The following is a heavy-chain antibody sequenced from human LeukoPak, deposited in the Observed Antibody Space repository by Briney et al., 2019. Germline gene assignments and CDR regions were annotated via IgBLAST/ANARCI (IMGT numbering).Heavy chain of an antibody. Sequence: HGESLKISCKGSGYSFTSYWIVWVRQMPGKGLEWMGIIYPGDSDTRYSPSFQGQVTISADKSISTAYLQWSSLKASDTAMYYCARHPYYDSSGYYSPGFDYWGQGTLVTVSS. CDR1: GYSFTSYW. CDR3: ARHPYYDSSGYYSPGFDY. CDR2: IYPGDSDT. D-gene: IGHD3-22*01. J-gene: IGHJ4*02. V-gene: IGHV5-51*01.